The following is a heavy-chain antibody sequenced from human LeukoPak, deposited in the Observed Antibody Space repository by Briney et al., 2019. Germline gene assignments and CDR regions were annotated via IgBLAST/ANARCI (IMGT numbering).Heavy chain of an antibody. CDR2: IYPGDSDT. D-gene: IGHD7-27*01. V-gene: IGHV5-51*01. J-gene: IGHJ3*02. Sequence: GGSLRLSCAASGFTFSSNWMSWVRQAPGKGLEWMGIIYPGDSDTRYSPSFQGQVTISADKSINTAYLQWSSLKAPDTAMYYCARSRAPGAADAFDIWGQGTMVTVSS. CDR3: ARSRAPGAADAFDI. CDR1: GFTFSSNW.